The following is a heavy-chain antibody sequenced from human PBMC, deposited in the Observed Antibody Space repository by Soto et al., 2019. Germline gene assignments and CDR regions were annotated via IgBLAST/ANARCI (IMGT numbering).Heavy chain of an antibody. Sequence: QLQLQESGPGLVKPSETLSLTCTVSGGSISSSSYYWGWIRQPPGKGLEWIGSIYYSGSTYYNPSLKSRVTISVDTSKNQFFLKLSSVTAADTAVYYCGRHRGRLTTWGNWFDPWGQGTLVTVSS. J-gene: IGHJ5*02. D-gene: IGHD4-4*01. CDR2: IYYSGST. CDR3: GRHRGRLTTWGNWFDP. V-gene: IGHV4-39*01. CDR1: GGSISSSSYY.